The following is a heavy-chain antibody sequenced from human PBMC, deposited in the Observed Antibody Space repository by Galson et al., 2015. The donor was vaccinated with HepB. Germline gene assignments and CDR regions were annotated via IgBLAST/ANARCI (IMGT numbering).Heavy chain of an antibody. D-gene: IGHD4-17*01. CDR3: ARDTRGLRVYYYYGMDV. J-gene: IGHJ6*02. CDR1: GYTFTSYG. Sequence: KVSCKASGYTFTSYGISWVRQAPGQGLEWMGWISAYNGNTNYAQKLQGRVTMTTDTSTSTAYMELRSPRSDDTAVYYCARDTRGLRVYYYYGMDVWGQGTTVTVSS. V-gene: IGHV1-18*01. CDR2: ISAYNGNT.